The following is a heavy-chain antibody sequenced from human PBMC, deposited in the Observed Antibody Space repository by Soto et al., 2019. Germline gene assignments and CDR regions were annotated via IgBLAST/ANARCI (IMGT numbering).Heavy chain of an antibody. J-gene: IGHJ4*02. Sequence: ASVKVSCKASGYTFTGYYMHWVRQAPGQGLEWMGWINPNSGGTNYAQKFQGWVTMTRDTSISTAYMELSRLRSDDTAVYYCARDLRTHCSSTSCYTYYFDYWGQGTLVTVS. D-gene: IGHD2-2*02. V-gene: IGHV1-2*04. CDR1: GYTFTGYY. CDR2: INPNSGGT. CDR3: ARDLRTHCSSTSCYTYYFDY.